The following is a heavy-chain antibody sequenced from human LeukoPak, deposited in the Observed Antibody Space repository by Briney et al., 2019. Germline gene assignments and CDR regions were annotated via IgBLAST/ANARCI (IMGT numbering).Heavy chain of an antibody. V-gene: IGHV1-2*06. CDR2: INPNSGGT. Sequence: ASEKVSCKASGYTFTGYYMHWVRQAPGQGLEWMGRINPNSGGTNYAQKFQGRVTMTRDTSISTAYMELSRLRSDDTAVYYCARDYYDFWRGYYTGEDYWGQGTLVTVSS. CDR1: GYTFTGYY. J-gene: IGHJ4*02. D-gene: IGHD3-3*01. CDR3: ARDYYDFWRGYYTGEDY.